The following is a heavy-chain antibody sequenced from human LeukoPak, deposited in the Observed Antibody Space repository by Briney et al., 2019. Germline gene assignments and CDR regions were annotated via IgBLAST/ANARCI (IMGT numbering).Heavy chain of an antibody. D-gene: IGHD6-19*01. Sequence: SETLSLTCTVSGDSLSGFSWNWIRQSAGKGLEWIGRIYVGGSSSYNPSLRGRVTMSVDMSTNQFSLKLRTLTAADTATYYCARVSPVTVAGFDYWGQGVRVTVPS. CDR1: GDSLSGFS. J-gene: IGHJ4*02. CDR3: ARVSPVTVAGFDY. V-gene: IGHV4-4*07. CDR2: IYVGGSS.